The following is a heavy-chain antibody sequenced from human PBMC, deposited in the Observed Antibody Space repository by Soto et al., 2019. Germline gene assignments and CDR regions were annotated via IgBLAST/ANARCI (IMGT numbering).Heavy chain of an antibody. D-gene: IGHD1-26*01. CDR1: GGSISSYY. CDR2: IYYSGST. CDR3: ARVVGATMEGGMDV. Sequence: QVQLQESGPGLVKPSETLSLTCTVSGGSISSYYWSWIRQPPGKGLEWIGYIYYSGSTNYNPSLKSRVTISVDTSKNQFSLKLSSVTAADTAVYYCARVVGATMEGGMDVWGQGTTVTVSS. J-gene: IGHJ6*02. V-gene: IGHV4-59*01.